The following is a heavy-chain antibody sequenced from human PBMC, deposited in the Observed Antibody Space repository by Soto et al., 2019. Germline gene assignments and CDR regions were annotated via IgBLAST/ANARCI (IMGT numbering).Heavy chain of an antibody. V-gene: IGHV5-51*01. CDR3: ATSYTSSSPFES. Sequence: GESLKISCKGSGYSFASYWIGWVRQMPGKGLEWMGIIYPGDSDTRYSPSFQGQVTISADKSINTAYLQWSSLKASDTAVFYCATSYTSSSPFESWGQGTLVTVSS. CDR2: IYPGDSDT. CDR1: GYSFASYW. D-gene: IGHD6-6*01. J-gene: IGHJ4*02.